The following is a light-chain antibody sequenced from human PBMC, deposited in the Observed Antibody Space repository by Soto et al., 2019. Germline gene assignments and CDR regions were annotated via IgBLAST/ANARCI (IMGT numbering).Light chain of an antibody. V-gene: IGLV1-40*01. Sequence: QSMLTQPPSVSGAPGQRVTISCTGSSSNIGAGYDVHWYQQLPGTAPRLLIYGNNNRPSGVPDRFSGSRSGTSASLAITGLQAEYEADYYCQSNDNSLTGSRVFGGGTKLTVL. CDR2: GNN. CDR1: SSNIGAGYD. J-gene: IGLJ2*01. CDR3: QSNDNSLTGSRV.